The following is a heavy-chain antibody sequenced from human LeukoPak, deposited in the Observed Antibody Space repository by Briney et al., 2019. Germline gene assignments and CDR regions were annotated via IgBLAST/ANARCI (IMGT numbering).Heavy chain of an antibody. V-gene: IGHV3-20*04. CDR3: ARESYGSGMFDY. Sequence: GGSLRLSCAASGFTFSSYWMHCVRQAPGKGLEWVSGINWNGGSTGYADSVKGRFTISRDNAKNSLYLQMNSLRAEDTALYYCARESYGSGMFDYWGQGTLVTVSS. CDR1: GFTFSSYW. J-gene: IGHJ4*02. D-gene: IGHD3-10*01. CDR2: INWNGGST.